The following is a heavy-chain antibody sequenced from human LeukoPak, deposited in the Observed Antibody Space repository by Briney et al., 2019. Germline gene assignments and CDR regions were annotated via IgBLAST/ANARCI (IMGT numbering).Heavy chain of an antibody. CDR3: ARGRAAAGPYSYFYLDV. CDR1: GFDVSTNY. J-gene: IGHJ6*03. CDR2: MYSDGST. D-gene: IGHD6-13*01. V-gene: IGHV3-53*01. Sequence: GGSLRLSCAASGFDVSTNYMSWVRQAPAKGLEWVSVMYSDGSTFYAESVRGRFTISRDNFKNTVFLQMNSLRAEDTAVFYCARGRAAAGPYSYFYLDVWGKGTTVTVSS.